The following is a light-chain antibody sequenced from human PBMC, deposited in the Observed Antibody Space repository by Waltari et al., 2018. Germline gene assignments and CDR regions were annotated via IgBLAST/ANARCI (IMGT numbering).Light chain of an antibody. CDR1: SSDVGGYDY. CDR2: DVN. CDR3: SSHRSDKGVV. J-gene: IGLJ2*01. V-gene: IGLV2-14*01. Sequence: QSALTQPASVSGSPGQSITISCTGTSSDVGGYDYVSWYQQHPGKAPKVMIYDVNHRPSDVSSRFSGSKSGNTASLTISGLQAEDEADYFCSSHRSDKGVVFGGGTKLTVL.